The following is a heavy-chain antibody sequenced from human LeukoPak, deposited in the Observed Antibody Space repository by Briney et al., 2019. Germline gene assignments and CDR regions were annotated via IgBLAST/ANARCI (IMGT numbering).Heavy chain of an antibody. V-gene: IGHV3-9*01. CDR1: GFTFDDDA. Sequence: PGGSLRLSCGASGFTFDDDAMRWVRQAPGKGLEWVSGISWNSGKIVYADSVKGRFTISRDNAKNSLYLQMNSLRVEDTAFYFCARGFCSGGSCYLKNWFDSWGQGTLVTVSS. D-gene: IGHD2-15*01. J-gene: IGHJ5*01. CDR2: ISWNSGKI. CDR3: ARGFCSGGSCYLKNWFDS.